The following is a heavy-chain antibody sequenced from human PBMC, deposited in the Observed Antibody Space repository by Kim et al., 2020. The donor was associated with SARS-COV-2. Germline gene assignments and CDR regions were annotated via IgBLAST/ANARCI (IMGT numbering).Heavy chain of an antibody. CDR3: AKHQLRYITSHHDY. Sequence: GGSLRLSCAASGFTFSNNAISWVRQAPGKGLEWVSSTSGSGGSTNYADSVKGRFTIFRDNSKNTVYLQMNSLGAEDTAVYYCAKHQLRYITSHHDYWGQRTLVTVSS. CDR1: GFTFSNNA. J-gene: IGHJ4*02. CDR2: TSGSGGST. D-gene: IGHD5-12*01. V-gene: IGHV3-23*01.